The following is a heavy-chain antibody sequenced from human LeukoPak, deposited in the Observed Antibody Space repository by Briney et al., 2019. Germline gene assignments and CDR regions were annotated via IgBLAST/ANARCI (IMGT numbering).Heavy chain of an antibody. Sequence: GGSLRLSCAASGFTFSRYVMTWVRQAPGKGLEWVSEISGSGTNTYYADSVKGRFTISRDNAKNSLYLQMNSLRAEDTAVYYCARDVVGGYYGSGTHPVGYWGQGTLVTVSS. CDR2: ISGSGTNT. CDR3: ARDVVGGYYGSGTHPVGY. CDR1: GFTFSRYV. D-gene: IGHD3-10*01. V-gene: IGHV3-21*01. J-gene: IGHJ4*02.